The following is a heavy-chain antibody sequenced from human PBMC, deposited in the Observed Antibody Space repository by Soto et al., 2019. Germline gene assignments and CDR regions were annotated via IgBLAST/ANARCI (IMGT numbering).Heavy chain of an antibody. CDR3: TPATYYDFWSGYYGDALDI. J-gene: IGHJ3*02. CDR2: IKSKTDGGTT. Sequence: GGSLRLSCAASGFTFSNAWMSWVRQAPGKGLEWVGRIKSKTDGGTTDYAAPVKGRFTISRDDSKNTLYLQMNSLKTEDSAVYYCTPATYYDFWSGYYGDALDIWGPGTMVTVSS. D-gene: IGHD3-3*01. V-gene: IGHV3-15*01. CDR1: GFTFSNAW.